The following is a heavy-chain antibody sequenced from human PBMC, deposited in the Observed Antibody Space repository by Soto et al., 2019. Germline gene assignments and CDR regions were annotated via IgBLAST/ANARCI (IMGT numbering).Heavy chain of an antibody. CDR1: GYTLTDLS. CDR2: FDPEDGET. J-gene: IGHJ4*02. CDR3: ATMSRIYGSLN. Sequence: ASATASCKVSGYTLTDLSMQWVRQAPGKGLEWMGGFDPEDGETIYAQKFQGRVTMTEDTSTDTAHMELSSLRSEDTAVYYCATMSRIYGSLNWGQGTLVTVSS. D-gene: IGHD3-16*01. V-gene: IGHV1-24*01.